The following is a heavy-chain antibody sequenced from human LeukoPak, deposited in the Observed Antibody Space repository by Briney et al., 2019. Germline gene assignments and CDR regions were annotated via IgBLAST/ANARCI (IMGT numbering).Heavy chain of an antibody. CDR1: AYSFTNYC. V-gene: IGHV5-51*01. D-gene: IGHD6-19*01. Sequence: GESLKISCKGCAYSFTNYCIGWVRQMPGKGLEWMGIIYPSDSDTRYSPSFQGQVTISADKSISTAYLQWSSLKASDTAMYYCATLGLAGLDYWGQGTLVTVSS. CDR2: IYPSDSDT. CDR3: ATLGLAGLDY. J-gene: IGHJ4*02.